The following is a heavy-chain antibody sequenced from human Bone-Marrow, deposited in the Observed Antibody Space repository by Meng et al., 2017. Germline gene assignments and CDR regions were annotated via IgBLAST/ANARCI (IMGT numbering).Heavy chain of an antibody. CDR1: GGTFSSYA. Sequence: QVGLVQVGGAGEKPGDSAKGSCKAAGGTFSSYAISWVRQAPGQGLEWMGGIITIFGTANYAQKFQGRVTITADESTSTAYMELSSLRSEDTAVYYCASGEGYCSGGSCYSGDYWGQGTLVTVSS. D-gene: IGHD2-15*01. CDR3: ASGEGYCSGGSCYSGDY. CDR2: IITIFGTA. V-gene: IGHV1-69*01. J-gene: IGHJ4*02.